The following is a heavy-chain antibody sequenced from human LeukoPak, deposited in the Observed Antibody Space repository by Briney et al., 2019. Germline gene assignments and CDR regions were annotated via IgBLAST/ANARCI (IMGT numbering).Heavy chain of an antibody. CDR2: IYPGDSDT. J-gene: IGHJ4*02. Sequence: GESLQISCKGSGYSFTSYWIGWVRQMPGRGPEWMGIIYPGDSDTRYSPSFQGQVTMSADKSISTAYLQWSSLKASDTAMYYCARTYSSSWWAFDYWGQGTLVTVSS. D-gene: IGHD6-13*01. V-gene: IGHV5-51*01. CDR3: ARTYSSSWWAFDY. CDR1: GYSFTSYW.